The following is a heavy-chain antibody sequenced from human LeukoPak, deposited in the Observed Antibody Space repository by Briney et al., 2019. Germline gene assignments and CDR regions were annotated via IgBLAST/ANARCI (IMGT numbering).Heavy chain of an antibody. CDR2: IYYSGST. CDR1: GGSISTYY. CDR3: ARDLGVTGALDY. D-gene: IGHD3-22*01. V-gene: IGHV4-59*01. J-gene: IGHJ4*02. Sequence: SETLSLTCTVSGGSISTYYWSWIRQSPGRGLEHIGYIYYSGSTYYNPSLKSRVTISVDTSKNQFSLNLTSMTAADTAVYYCARDLGVTGALDYWGQGTLVTVSS.